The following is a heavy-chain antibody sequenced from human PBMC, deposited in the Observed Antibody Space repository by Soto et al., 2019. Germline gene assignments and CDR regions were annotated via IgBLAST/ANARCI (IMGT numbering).Heavy chain of an antibody. CDR2: MSHIGSV. V-gene: IGHV4-4*02. D-gene: IGHD6-19*01. J-gene: IGHJ4*02. CDR1: GVSIGSNYY. CDR3: ARSLGWYAVDY. Sequence: QVLLQESGPGLVQPSGTLSLSCVVSGVSIGSNYYWGWVRQPPGKGLEWLGDMSHIGSVNYNPPLKSRVTISMDKSQNQFSLKLDSMTAADTAVYYCARSLGWYAVDYWGQGTLVIVSS.